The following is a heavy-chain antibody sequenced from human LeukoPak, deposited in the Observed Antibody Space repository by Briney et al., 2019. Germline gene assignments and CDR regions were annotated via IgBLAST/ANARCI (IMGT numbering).Heavy chain of an antibody. J-gene: IGHJ4*02. Sequence: SQTLSLTSTVSGGSISSGSYYWSWIRQPAGKGLEWIGRIYTSGSTNYNPSLKSRVTISVDTSKNQFSLKLSSVTAADTAVYYCARDYTGDNYFDYWGQGTLVTVSS. CDR2: IYTSGST. CDR3: ARDYTGDNYFDY. V-gene: IGHV4-61*02. D-gene: IGHD7-27*01. CDR1: GGSISSGSYY.